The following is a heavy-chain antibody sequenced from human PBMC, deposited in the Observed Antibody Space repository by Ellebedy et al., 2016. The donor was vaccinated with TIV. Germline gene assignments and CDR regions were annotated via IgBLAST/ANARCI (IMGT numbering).Heavy chain of an antibody. D-gene: IGHD3-9*01. CDR1: GAPTSSNNW. J-gene: IGHJ6*02. CDR3: ARILTAYYNQYYDGMGV. V-gene: IGHV4-4*02. CDR2: LFHTGRT. Sequence: SETLSLTXTVSGAPTSSNNWRRWVRQPPGNGLEWIGDLFHTGRTNYNPSLKSRVTISVEKSKNQFSLVLRSVTAADTAIYYCARILTAYYNQYYDGMGVWGQGTTVTVSS.